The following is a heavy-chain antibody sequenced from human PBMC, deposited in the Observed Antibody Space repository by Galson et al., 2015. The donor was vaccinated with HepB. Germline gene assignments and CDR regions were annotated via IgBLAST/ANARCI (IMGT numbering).Heavy chain of an antibody. V-gene: IGHV3-23*01. CDR2: ISGSGDNT. D-gene: IGHD2-15*01. CDR1: GFTFSSYA. CDR3: AKGRAVGGSCYNY. J-gene: IGHJ4*02. Sequence: SLRLSCAASGFTFSSYAMNWVRQAPGKGLEWVPGISGSGDNTNYADSVKGRFTISRDNSKNTLYLQMNSLGAEDTAVYFCAKGRAVGGSCYNYWGQGTLVTVSS.